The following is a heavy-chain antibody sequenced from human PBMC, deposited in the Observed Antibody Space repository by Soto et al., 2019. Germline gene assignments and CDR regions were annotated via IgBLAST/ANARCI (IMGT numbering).Heavy chain of an antibody. Sequence: GGSLRLSCAASGFTFSSDWMHWVRQAPGKGLVWVSRINSDGSSTSYADSVKGRFTISRDNAKNTLYLQMNSLRAEDTAVYYCARALGYCSGGSCHWGQGTLVTVSS. CDR2: INSDGSST. D-gene: IGHD2-15*01. CDR3: ARALGYCSGGSCH. CDR1: GFTFSSDW. J-gene: IGHJ4*02. V-gene: IGHV3-74*01.